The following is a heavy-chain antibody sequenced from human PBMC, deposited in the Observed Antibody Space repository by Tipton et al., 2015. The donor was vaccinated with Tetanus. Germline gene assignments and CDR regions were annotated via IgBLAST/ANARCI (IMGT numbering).Heavy chain of an antibody. CDR2: ISGDGKT. CDR3: ARCNDYGSLTPIDL. Sequence: QLVQSGGEVKEPGASVRVPCKTSGYTFTNNGISWVRQAPGQGLEWMGWISGDGKTHYAQKFQGRVTMTADNSMGTAYMDLSSVRSDDTAVYYCARCNDYGSLTPIDLWGPGTRVTVSS. V-gene: IGHV1-18*01. J-gene: IGHJ5*02. CDR1: GYTFTNNG. D-gene: IGHD4-17*01.